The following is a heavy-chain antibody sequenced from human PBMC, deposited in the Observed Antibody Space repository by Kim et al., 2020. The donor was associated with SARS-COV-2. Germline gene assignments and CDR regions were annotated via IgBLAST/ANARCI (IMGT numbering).Heavy chain of an antibody. Sequence: SETLSLTCAVYGGSFSGYYWSWIRQPPGKGLEWIGEINHSGSTNYNPSLKSRVTISVDTSKNQFSLKLSSVTAADTAVYYCARGGGVRGTLATRGLRWGQGTLVTVSS. CDR2: INHSGST. J-gene: IGHJ4*02. V-gene: IGHV4-34*01. CDR3: ARGGGVRGTLATRGLR. D-gene: IGHD3-10*01. CDR1: GGSFSGYY.